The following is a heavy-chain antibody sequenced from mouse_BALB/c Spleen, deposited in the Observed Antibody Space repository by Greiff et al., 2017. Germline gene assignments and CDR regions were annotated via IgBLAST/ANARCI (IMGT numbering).Heavy chain of an antibody. CDR3: TAYGNYESMDY. Sequence: VQLQQPGAELVRPGASVKLSCKASGYTFTSYWINWVKQRPGQGLEWIGNIYPSDSYTNYNQKFKDKATLTVDKSSSTAYMQLSSPTSEDSAVYYCTAYGNYESMDYWGQGTSVTVSS. V-gene: IGHV1-69*02. D-gene: IGHD2-1*01. CDR1: GYTFTSYW. J-gene: IGHJ4*01. CDR2: IYPSDSYT.